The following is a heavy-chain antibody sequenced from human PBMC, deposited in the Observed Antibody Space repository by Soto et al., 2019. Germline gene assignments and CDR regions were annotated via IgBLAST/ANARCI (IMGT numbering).Heavy chain of an antibody. J-gene: IGHJ4*02. Sequence: ASVKVSCKASGYTFTSYAMHWVRQAPGQRLEWMGWINAGNGNTKYSQKFQGRVTITRDTSASTAYMELSSLRSEDTAVYYRARDGRGGSGYLYFDYWGQGTLVTVSS. CDR2: INAGNGNT. CDR1: GYTFTSYA. D-gene: IGHD2-15*01. V-gene: IGHV1-3*01. CDR3: ARDGRGGSGYLYFDY.